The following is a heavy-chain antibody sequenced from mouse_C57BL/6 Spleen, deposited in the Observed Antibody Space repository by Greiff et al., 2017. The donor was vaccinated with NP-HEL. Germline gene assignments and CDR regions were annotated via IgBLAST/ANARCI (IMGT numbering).Heavy chain of an antibody. Sequence: QVHVKQSGAELVRPGASVTLSCKASGYTFTDYEMHWVKQTPVHGLEWIGAIDPETGGTAYNQKFKGKAILTADKSSSTAYMELRSLTSEDSAVYYCTRELHYAMDYWGQGTSVTVSS. CDR2: IDPETGGT. CDR3: TRELHYAMDY. J-gene: IGHJ4*01. D-gene: IGHD2-1*01. CDR1: GYTFTDYE. V-gene: IGHV1-15*01.